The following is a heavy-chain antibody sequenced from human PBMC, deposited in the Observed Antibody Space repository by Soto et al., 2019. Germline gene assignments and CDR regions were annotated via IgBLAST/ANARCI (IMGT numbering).Heavy chain of an antibody. D-gene: IGHD7-27*01. CDR3: AKRRNWGKGYYYGMDV. CDR1: GFTFSSYG. CDR2: ISYDGSNK. Sequence: QVQLVESGGGVVQPGRSLRLSCAASGFTFSSYGMHWVRQAPGKGLEWVAVISYDGSNKYYADSVKGRFTISRDNSKNTLYLQMNSLRAEDTAVYYCAKRRNWGKGYYYGMDVWGQGTTVTVSS. J-gene: IGHJ6*02. V-gene: IGHV3-30*18.